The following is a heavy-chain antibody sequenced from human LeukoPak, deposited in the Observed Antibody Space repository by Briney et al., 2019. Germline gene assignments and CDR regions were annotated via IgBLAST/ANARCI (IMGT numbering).Heavy chain of an antibody. D-gene: IGHD3-16*01. CDR3: ARRMITFGGVIRGYFDY. CDR2: INHSGST. Sequence: SETLSLTCAVYGGSFSGYYWSWIRQPPGKGLEGIGEINHSGSTNYNPSLKSRVTISVDTSKNQFSLKLSSVTAADTAVYYCARRMITFGGVIRGYFDYWGQGTLVTVSS. V-gene: IGHV4-34*01. J-gene: IGHJ4*02. CDR1: GGSFSGYY.